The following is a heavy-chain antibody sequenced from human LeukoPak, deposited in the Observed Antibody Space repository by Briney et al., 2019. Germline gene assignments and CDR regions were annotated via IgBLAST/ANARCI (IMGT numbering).Heavy chain of an antibody. CDR2: IYYSGST. J-gene: IGHJ4*02. V-gene: IGHV4-59*01. CDR1: GGSISSYY. CDR3: ARVAYGDYADY. D-gene: IGHD4-17*01. Sequence: PSETLSLTYTVSGGSISSYYWSWIRQPPGKGLEWIGYIYYSGSTNYNPSLKSRVTISVDTSKNQFSLKLSSVTAADTAVYYCARVAYGDYADYWGQGTLVTVSS.